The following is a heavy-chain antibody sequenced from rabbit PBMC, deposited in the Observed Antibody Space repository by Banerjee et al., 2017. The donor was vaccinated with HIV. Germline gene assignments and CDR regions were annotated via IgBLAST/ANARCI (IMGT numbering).Heavy chain of an antibody. J-gene: IGHJ4*01. V-gene: IGHV1S45*01. CDR1: GFSFSDRDV. Sequence: QEQLEESGGGLVKPEGSLTLTCKASGFSFSDRDVMCWVRQAPGKGLEWIACINTATGKAVYASWAKGRFTISKTSSTTVTLQMTSLTAADTATYFCARDAGSGPYIDGYFSLWGQGTLVTV. D-gene: IGHD8-1*01. CDR3: ARDAGSGPYIDGYFSL. CDR2: INTATGKA.